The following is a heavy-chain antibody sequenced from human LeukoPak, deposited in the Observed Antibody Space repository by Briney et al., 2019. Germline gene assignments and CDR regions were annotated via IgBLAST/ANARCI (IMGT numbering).Heavy chain of an antibody. CDR3: AKVVRAAAGNEGDRWFDP. J-gene: IGHJ5*02. D-gene: IGHD6-13*01. CDR2: ISGSGGST. CDR1: GFTFSSYA. Sequence: GGSLRLSCAASGFTFSSYAMSWVRQAPGKGLEWVSAISGSGGSTYYADSVKGRFTISRDNSKNTLYLQMNSLRAEDTAVYYCAKVVRAAAGNEGDRWFDPWGQGTLVTVSS. V-gene: IGHV3-23*01.